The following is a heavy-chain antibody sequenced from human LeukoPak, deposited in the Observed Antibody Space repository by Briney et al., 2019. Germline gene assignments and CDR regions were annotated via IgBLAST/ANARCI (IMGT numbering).Heavy chain of an antibody. J-gene: IGHJ5*02. CDR3: ARGRTVLLWPELDP. V-gene: IGHV1-8*01. D-gene: IGHD3-10*01. CDR2: MNPNSGNT. CDR1: GYTFTSYD. Sequence: ASVKVSCKASGYTFTSYDINWVRQATGQGLEWMGWMNPNSGNTGYAQKFQGRVTMTRNTSISTAYMELSSLRSEDTAVYYCARGRTVLLWPELDPWGQGTLVTVSS.